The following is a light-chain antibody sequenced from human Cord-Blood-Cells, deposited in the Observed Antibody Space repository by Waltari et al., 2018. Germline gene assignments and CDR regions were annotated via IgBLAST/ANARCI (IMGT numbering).Light chain of an antibody. CDR3: QQYGSSPPYT. Sequence: GTLSLSPGERATLSCRASQSVSSSYLAWYQQKPGQAPRLLIYGASSRATGIPDRFSGSGSGTDFTLTISRLEPEDIAVYYCQQYGSSPPYTFGQGTKLEIK. J-gene: IGKJ2*01. V-gene: IGKV3-20*01. CDR1: QSVSSSY. CDR2: GAS.